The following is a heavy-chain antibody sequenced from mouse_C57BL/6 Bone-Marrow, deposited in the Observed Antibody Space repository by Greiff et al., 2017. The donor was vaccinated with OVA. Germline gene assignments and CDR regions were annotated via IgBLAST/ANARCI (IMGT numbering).Heavy chain of an antibody. CDR2: IYPGNSDT. CDR3: TRGILYYGSSYGFAY. V-gene: IGHV1-5*01. J-gene: IGHJ3*01. Sequence: EVKLQQSGTVLARPGASVKMSCKTSGYTFTSYWMHWVKQRPGQGLEWIGAIYPGNSDTSYNQKFKGKAKLTAVTSASTAYMELSSLTNEDSAVYYCTRGILYYGSSYGFAYWGQGTLVTVSA. CDR1: GYTFTSYW. D-gene: IGHD1-1*01.